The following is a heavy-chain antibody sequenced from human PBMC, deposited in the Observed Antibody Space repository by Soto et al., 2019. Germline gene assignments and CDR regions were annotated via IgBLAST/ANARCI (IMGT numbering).Heavy chain of an antibody. D-gene: IGHD3-10*01. Sequence: SETLSLTCTVSGGSISSYYWSWIRQPPGKGLEWIGYIYYSGSTNYNPSLKSRVTISVDTSKNQFSLKLSSVTAADTAVYYCARDGSGSSFYFDYWGQGTLVTVSS. CDR1: GGSISSYY. J-gene: IGHJ4*02. CDR2: IYYSGST. CDR3: ARDGSGSSFYFDY. V-gene: IGHV4-59*01.